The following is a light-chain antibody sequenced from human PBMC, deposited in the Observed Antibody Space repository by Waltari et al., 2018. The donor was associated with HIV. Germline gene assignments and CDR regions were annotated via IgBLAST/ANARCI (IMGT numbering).Light chain of an antibody. J-gene: IGLJ1*01. CDR2: EVS. V-gene: IGLV2-8*01. CDR3: SSYAGRNNYV. Sequence: QSALTQPPSASGSPGQSVTISCTGTSSDVGGYKYVSWYQQHPGKAPKPMIYEVSTRPSGVPDRFSGSKSGNTASLTVSGLQAEDEADYYCSSYAGRNNYVFGTGTKVTVL. CDR1: SSDVGGYKY.